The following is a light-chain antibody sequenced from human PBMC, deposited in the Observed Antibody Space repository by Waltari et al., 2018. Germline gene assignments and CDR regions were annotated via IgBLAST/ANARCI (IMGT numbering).Light chain of an antibody. Sequence: DIQMTQSPSSLSASVGAPVTITCRASQGISSYLNWFQQRPGKPPKLLIYAATTLQSGVPSRFSGSGSGTEFTLTISSLQPEDFAAYYCLQHNSYPLTFGGGTKVEIK. CDR3: LQHNSYPLT. V-gene: IGKV1-17*01. CDR2: AAT. J-gene: IGKJ4*01. CDR1: QGISSY.